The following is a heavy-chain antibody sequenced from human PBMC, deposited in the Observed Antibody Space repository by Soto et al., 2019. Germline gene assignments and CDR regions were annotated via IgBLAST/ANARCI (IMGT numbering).Heavy chain of an antibody. CDR3: ARSLDTAMVHFDY. J-gene: IGHJ4*02. V-gene: IGHV4-59*01. D-gene: IGHD5-18*01. CDR2: IYYSGST. Sequence: SETLSLTCTVSGGSISSYYWSWIRQPPGKGLEWIGYIYYSGSTNYNPSLKSRVTISVDTSKNQFSLKLSSVTAADTAVYYCARSLDTAMVHFDYWGQGTLVTV. CDR1: GGSISSYY.